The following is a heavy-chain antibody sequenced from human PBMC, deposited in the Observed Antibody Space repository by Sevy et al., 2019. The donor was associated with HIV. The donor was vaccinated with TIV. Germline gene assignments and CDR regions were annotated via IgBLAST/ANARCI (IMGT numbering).Heavy chain of an antibody. V-gene: IGHV4-34*01. D-gene: IGHD1-20*01. CDR2: INHSGST. Sequence: SETLSLTCAVYGGSFSGYYWSWIRQPPGKGLEWIGEINHSGSTNYNPSLKSRVTISVDTSKNQFSLKLSSVTAADTAVYYCARGGYNWNNAGLFDYWGQGTLVTVSS. J-gene: IGHJ4*02. CDR1: GGSFSGYY. CDR3: ARGGYNWNNAGLFDY.